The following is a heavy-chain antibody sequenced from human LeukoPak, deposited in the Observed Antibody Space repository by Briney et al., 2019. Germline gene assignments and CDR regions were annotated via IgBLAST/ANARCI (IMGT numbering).Heavy chain of an antibody. V-gene: IGHV3-74*01. CDR2: INSDGSST. CDR3: AKAPVTSCRGAYCYPFDS. J-gene: IGHJ4*02. CDR1: GFTLSNYW. D-gene: IGHD2-21*01. Sequence: PGGSLRLSCEVSGFTLSNYWMHWVRQTPGKGLVWVSRINSDGSSTNYADSVKGRFTISRDNAKNTLYLQMNSLRAEDAAVYFCAKAPVTSCRGAYCYPFDSWGQGTLVTVSS.